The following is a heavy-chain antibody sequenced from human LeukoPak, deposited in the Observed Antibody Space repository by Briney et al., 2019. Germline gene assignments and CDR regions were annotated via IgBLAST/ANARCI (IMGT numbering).Heavy chain of an antibody. CDR1: GFTFSSYA. V-gene: IGHV3-23*01. Sequence: PGGSLRLSCAASGFTFSSYAMSWVRPAPWKGLEWVSAICGSGGNKYYADSVKGRFTISRDKSKHTLSLQVNSLRDEDTAVYVCAKDLVYYDDSTWGSLGPWGQGHLFTVSS. J-gene: IGHJ5*02. CDR3: AKDLVYYDDSTWGSLGP. D-gene: IGHD3-22*01. CDR2: ICGSGGNK.